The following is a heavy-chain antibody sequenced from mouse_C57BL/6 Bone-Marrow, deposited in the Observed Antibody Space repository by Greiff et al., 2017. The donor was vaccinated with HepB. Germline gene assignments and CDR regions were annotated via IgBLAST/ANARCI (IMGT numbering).Heavy chain of an antibody. J-gene: IGHJ3*01. V-gene: IGHV6-6*01. CDR3: TSPFAY. CDR1: GFTFSDAW. Sequence: EVNVVESGGGLVQPGGSMKLSCAASGFTFSDAWMDWVRQSPEKGLELVAEIRNKANNHATYYAVSVQGRFTISRDDSKSSVYLQMNSLRAEDTGIYYCTSPFAYWGQGTLVTVSA. CDR2: IRNKANNHAT.